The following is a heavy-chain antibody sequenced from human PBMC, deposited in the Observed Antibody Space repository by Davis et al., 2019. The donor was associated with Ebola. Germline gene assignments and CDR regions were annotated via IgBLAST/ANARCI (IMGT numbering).Heavy chain of an antibody. V-gene: IGHV3-74*01. CDR1: GFTFGSYW. CDR2: ITSDGNT. D-gene: IGHD3-10*01. CDR3: AREGSGIYFDY. Sequence: GESLKISCVDSGFTFGSYWMHWVRQGPGKGLGWVSRITSDGNTAYADSVKGRFTISRDNAKKTRYLQMDSLTTDDTGVYYCAREGSGIYFDYWGQGALVTVSS. J-gene: IGHJ4*02.